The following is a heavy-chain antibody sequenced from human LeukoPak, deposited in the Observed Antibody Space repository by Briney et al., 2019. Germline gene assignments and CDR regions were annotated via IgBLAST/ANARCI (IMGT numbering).Heavy chain of an antibody. Sequence: TGGSLRLSCAASGFTFSDYAMNWVRQAPGKGLEWVGRIKSKTGGGTTDYAAPVKGRFTISRDDSKNTLYLQMNSLKTEDTAVYYCTTLWSGTYWGQGTLVTVSS. CDR3: TTLWSGTY. CDR1: GFTFSDYA. CDR2: IKSKTGGGTT. J-gene: IGHJ4*02. D-gene: IGHD3-3*01. V-gene: IGHV3-15*07.